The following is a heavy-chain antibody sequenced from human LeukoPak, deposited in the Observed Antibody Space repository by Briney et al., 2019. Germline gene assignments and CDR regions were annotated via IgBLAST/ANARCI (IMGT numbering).Heavy chain of an antibody. Sequence: SETLSLTCTVSAGSISSYYWSWIRQPPGKGLEWIGYIYYSGSTNYHPSLKGRVPISVDTSKNQCSLKLSSVTAADTAVYYCASGLLDGHGYGYYFDYWGQGTLVTVSS. CDR2: IYYSGST. CDR1: AGSISSYY. V-gene: IGHV4-59*01. CDR3: ASGLLDGHGYGYYFDY. D-gene: IGHD3-22*01. J-gene: IGHJ4*02.